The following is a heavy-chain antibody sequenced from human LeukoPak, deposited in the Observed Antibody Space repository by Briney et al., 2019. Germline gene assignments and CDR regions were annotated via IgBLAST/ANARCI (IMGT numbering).Heavy chain of an antibody. V-gene: IGHV4-39*01. D-gene: IGHD5-12*01. CDR1: AGSISSSSHH. CDR3: VRHDGRGGATMGALDS. J-gene: IGHJ4*02. CDR2: IYYGRTT. Sequence: SETLSLTCTVSAGSISSSSHHWGWIRQSPGKGLEWIGSIYYGRTTYYNPSLNSRVTISVVTSKNQFSLQLISVTAADTAVYYCVRHDGRGGATMGALDSWGQGSLVTVSS.